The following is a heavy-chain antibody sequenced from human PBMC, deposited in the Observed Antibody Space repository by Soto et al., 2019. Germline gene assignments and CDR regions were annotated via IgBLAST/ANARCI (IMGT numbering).Heavy chain of an antibody. CDR3: ARAHAPTLPFDS. CDR2: IFHSGNA. D-gene: IGHD2-15*01. Sequence: ETLSLTCTVSGGSIRNVYWSWIRQAPGKGLEWIGFIFHSGNAKYNPSLKSRVTISVDTSKNQFSLSLDSVTAADTAVYFCARAHAPTLPFDSWGQGTLVTVSS. J-gene: IGHJ4*01. CDR1: GGSIRNVY. V-gene: IGHV4-59*01.